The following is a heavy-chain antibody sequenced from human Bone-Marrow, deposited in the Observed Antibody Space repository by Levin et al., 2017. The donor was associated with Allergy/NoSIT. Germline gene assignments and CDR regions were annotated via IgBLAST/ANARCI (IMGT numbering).Heavy chain of an antibody. Sequence: PAASVKVSCKASGYTFTPFAIHWVRQAPGQRLEWMGWIIAGSGSTRYSPKFQDRVTITRDTSATTAYMELSSLRSEDTAVYYCVRDSQPNRWSGPEDYWGQGTLVTVSS. D-gene: IGHD3-3*01. CDR3: VRDSQPNRWSGPEDY. J-gene: IGHJ4*02. CDR2: IIAGSGST. V-gene: IGHV1-3*01. CDR1: GYTFTPFA.